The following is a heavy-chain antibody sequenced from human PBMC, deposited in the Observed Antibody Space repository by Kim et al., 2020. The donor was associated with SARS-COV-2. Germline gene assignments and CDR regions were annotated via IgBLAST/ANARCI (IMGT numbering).Heavy chain of an antibody. Sequence: GGALRLSCEVSGFTFSDYHMSWIRQAPGKGLEWVSYISRSSDFTNYADSVRGRFTISRDNANNSLFLQMNSLRVEDTAVYYCARRGELWFGDLYNYWGQGALVTVPS. D-gene: IGHD3-10*01. J-gene: IGHJ4*02. CDR2: ISRSSDFT. V-gene: IGHV3-11*06. CDR1: GFTFSDYH. CDR3: ARRGELWFGDLYNY.